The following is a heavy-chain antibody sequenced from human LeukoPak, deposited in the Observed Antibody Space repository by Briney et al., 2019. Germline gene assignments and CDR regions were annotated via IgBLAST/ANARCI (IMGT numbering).Heavy chain of an antibody. V-gene: IGHV1-8*03. CDR1: GYTFTSYD. D-gene: IGHD3-10*01. J-gene: IGHJ6*03. Sequence: GASVKVSCKASGYTFTSYDINWVRQATGQGLEWMGWMNPNSGNTGYAQKFQGRVTITRNTSISTAYMELSSLRSEDTAVYYCARGPIDYYGSGSYDYYYYMDVWGKGTTATVSS. CDR2: MNPNSGNT. CDR3: ARGPIDYYGSGSYDYYYYMDV.